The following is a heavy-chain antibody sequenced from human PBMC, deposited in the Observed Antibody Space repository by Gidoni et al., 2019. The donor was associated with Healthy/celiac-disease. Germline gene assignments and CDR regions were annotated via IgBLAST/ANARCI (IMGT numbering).Heavy chain of an antibody. CDR3: ARVGVVAATGWFDP. CDR2: ISYDGSNK. V-gene: IGHV3-30-3*01. J-gene: IGHJ5*02. Sequence: QVQLVESGGGVVQPGSSLGLSCAASGFPFRSYAMHWVRQAPGKGLEWVAVISYDGSNKYYADSVKGRFTISRDNSKNTLYLQMNSLRAEDTAVYYCARVGVVAATGWFDPWGQGTLVTVSS. D-gene: IGHD2-15*01. CDR1: GFPFRSYA.